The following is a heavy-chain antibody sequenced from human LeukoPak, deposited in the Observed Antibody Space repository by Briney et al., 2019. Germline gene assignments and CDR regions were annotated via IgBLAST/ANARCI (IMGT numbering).Heavy chain of an antibody. CDR1: GYTFTSYY. Sequence: ASVKVSCKASGYTFTSYYMHWVRQAPGKGLEWMGGLDPEDGETVYAQRFQDRVTMTQDTATDTAYMELSSLRSEDTAVYYCATSLPPEGIVGATVDWFDPWGQGTLVTVSS. J-gene: IGHJ5*02. V-gene: IGHV1-24*01. D-gene: IGHD1-26*01. CDR3: ATSLPPEGIVGATVDWFDP. CDR2: LDPEDGET.